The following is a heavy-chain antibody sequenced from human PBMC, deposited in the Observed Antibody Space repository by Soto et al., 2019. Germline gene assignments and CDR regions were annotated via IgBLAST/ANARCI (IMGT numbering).Heavy chain of an antibody. V-gene: IGHV3-53*02. J-gene: IGHJ5*02. CDR1: GFSISINY. Sequence: EVQLVETGGGLIQPGGSLRLSCATSGFSISINYMSWVRQAPGKGLAWVSIIHSGGNTDYADSVKGRFTVSRDNSKNTVYLQMNSLRAEDTAIYYCASIAVAEGFDPWGQGTLVTVSS. D-gene: IGHD6-19*01. CDR2: IHSGGNT. CDR3: ASIAVAEGFDP.